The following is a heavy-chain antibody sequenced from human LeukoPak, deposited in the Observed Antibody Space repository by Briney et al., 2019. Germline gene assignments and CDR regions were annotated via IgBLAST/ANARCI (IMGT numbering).Heavy chain of an antibody. CDR3: ARDTCGGDCQRGDAFDI. D-gene: IGHD2-21*02. Sequence: ASVKVSCKASGYTFTSYYMHWVRQAPGQGLEWMGIINPSGGSTSYAQKFQGRVTMTRDMSTSTVYMELSSLRSEDTAVYYCARDTCGGDCQRGDAFDIWGQGTMVTVSS. CDR1: GYTFTSYY. J-gene: IGHJ3*02. V-gene: IGHV1-46*01. CDR2: INPSGGST.